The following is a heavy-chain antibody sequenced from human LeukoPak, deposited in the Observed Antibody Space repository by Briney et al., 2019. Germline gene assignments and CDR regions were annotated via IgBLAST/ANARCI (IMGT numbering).Heavy chain of an antibody. D-gene: IGHD5-18*01. CDR2: IYYSGST. CDR1: GGSISSYY. CDR3: ARKSNGYSYGYFRVGEP. Sequence: SETLSLTCTVSGGSISSYYWSWIRQPAGKGLEWIGRIYYSGSTYYNPSLKSRVTISVDTSKNQFSLKLSSVTAADTAVYYCARKSNGYSYGYFRVGEPWGQGTLVTVSS. J-gene: IGHJ5*02. V-gene: IGHV4-4*07.